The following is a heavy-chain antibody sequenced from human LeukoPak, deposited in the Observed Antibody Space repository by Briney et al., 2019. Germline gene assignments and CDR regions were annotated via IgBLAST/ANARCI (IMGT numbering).Heavy chain of an antibody. CDR3: ARYETERDWFDP. CDR2: INPNSGGT. J-gene: IGHJ5*02. D-gene: IGHD3-16*01. V-gene: IGHV1-2*02. Sequence: ASVKVSCKASGGTFSSYYMHWVRQAPGQGLEWMGWINPNSGGTNYAQKFQGRVTMTRDTSISTAYMELSRLRSDDTAVYYCARYETERDWFDPWGQGTLVTVSS. CDR1: GGTFSSYY.